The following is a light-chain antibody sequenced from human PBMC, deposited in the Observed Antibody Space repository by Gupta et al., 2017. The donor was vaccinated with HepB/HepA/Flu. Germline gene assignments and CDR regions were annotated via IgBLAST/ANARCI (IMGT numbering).Light chain of an antibody. Sequence: SYVLTQPPSMSVAPGKTATITCGGDKIGSKVVHWYRQKPGQAPVLVVYDDTDRPSGIPERFAGSNAGNTAERNINRVEAGDEDDYYCQVWDSDTDQGVFGGGTKLTV. CDR2: DDT. V-gene: IGLV3-21*03. CDR1: KIGSKV. CDR3: QVWDSDTDQGV. J-gene: IGLJ3*02.